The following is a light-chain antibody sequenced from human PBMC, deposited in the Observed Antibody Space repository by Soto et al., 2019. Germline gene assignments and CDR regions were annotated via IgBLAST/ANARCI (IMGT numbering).Light chain of an antibody. CDR3: QQYNSYSSWT. Sequence: DIPMTQSPSTLSASVGHRVTITCRASQSISSWLAWYQQKPGKAPKLLIYKASSLESGVPSRFSGSGSGTEFTLTISSLQPDDFATYYCQQYNSYSSWTFGQGTKVEIK. V-gene: IGKV1-5*03. CDR2: KAS. CDR1: QSISSW. J-gene: IGKJ1*01.